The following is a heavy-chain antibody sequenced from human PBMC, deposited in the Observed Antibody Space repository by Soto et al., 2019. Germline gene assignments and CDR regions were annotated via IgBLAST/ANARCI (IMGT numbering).Heavy chain of an antibody. CDR3: ASRARGTSVDY. Sequence: QVQLQESGPGLVKPSGTLSLTCAVSGGSFTSNNWWTWVRQPPGQGLEWIGEIYRTGSTNYNPSLKSRVTISLDTSENQFSLKVTSLTAADTAVYYCASRARGTSVDYWGEGTLVTVSS. CDR2: IYRTGST. CDR1: GGSFTSNNW. V-gene: IGHV4-4*02. D-gene: IGHD1-7*01. J-gene: IGHJ4*02.